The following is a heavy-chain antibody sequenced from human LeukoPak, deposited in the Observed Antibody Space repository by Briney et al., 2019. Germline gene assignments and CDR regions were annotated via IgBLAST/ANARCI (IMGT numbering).Heavy chain of an antibody. D-gene: IGHD3-22*01. J-gene: IGHJ4*02. CDR1: GFTFSNAW. CDR3: ARVYDSSGYYPGQIDY. CDR2: ISSNGGST. V-gene: IGHV3-64*01. Sequence: PGGSLRLSCAASGFTFSNAWMSWVRQAPGKGLEYVSAISSNGGSTYYANSVKGRFTISRDNSKNTLYLQMGSLRAEDMAVYYCARVYDSSGYYPGQIDYWGQGTLVTVSS.